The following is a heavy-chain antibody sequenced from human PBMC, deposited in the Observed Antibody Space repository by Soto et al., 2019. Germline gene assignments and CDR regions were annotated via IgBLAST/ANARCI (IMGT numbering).Heavy chain of an antibody. V-gene: IGHV1-3*01. CDR3: ARDISYYYDSSGYYYSSWFDP. Sequence: ASVKVSCKASGYTFTSYAMHWVRQAPGQRLKWMGWINAGNGNTKYSQKFQGRVTITRDTSASTAYMELSSLRSEDTAVYYCARDISYYYDSSGYYYSSWFDPWGQGTLVTVSS. J-gene: IGHJ5*02. CDR2: INAGNGNT. D-gene: IGHD3-22*01. CDR1: GYTFTSYA.